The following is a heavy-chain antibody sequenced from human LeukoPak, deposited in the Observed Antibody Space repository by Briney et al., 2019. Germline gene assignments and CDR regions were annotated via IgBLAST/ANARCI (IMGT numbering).Heavy chain of an antibody. Sequence: PSEPLSLTCAVYGGSFSGYYWSWIRQPPGKGLEWIGEINHSGSTNYNPSLKSRVTISVDTSKNQFSLKLSSVTAADTAVYYCARGRVVVVPASDGWFDPWGQGTLVTVSS. CDR2: INHSGST. CDR3: ARGRVVVVPASDGWFDP. D-gene: IGHD2-2*01. V-gene: IGHV4-34*01. J-gene: IGHJ5*02. CDR1: GGSFSGYY.